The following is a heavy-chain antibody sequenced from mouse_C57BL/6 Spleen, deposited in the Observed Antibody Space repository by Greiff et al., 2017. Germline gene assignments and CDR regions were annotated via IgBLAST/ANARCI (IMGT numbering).Heavy chain of an antibody. CDR2: IRLKSDNYAT. J-gene: IGHJ3*01. D-gene: IGHD4-1*01. Sequence: EVKLVESGGGLVQPGGSMKLSCVASGFTFSNYWMNWVRQSPEKGLEWVAQIRLKSDNYATHYAESVKGRFTISRDDSKSSVYLQMNNLRAEDTGIYYCTAWDVGFAYWGQGTLVTVSA. CDR3: TAWDVGFAY. V-gene: IGHV6-3*01. CDR1: GFTFSNYW.